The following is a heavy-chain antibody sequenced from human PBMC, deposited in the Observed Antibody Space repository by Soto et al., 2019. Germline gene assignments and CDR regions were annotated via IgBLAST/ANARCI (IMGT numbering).Heavy chain of an antibody. J-gene: IGHJ5*02. CDR1: SVSHAW. Sequence: SVSHAWMNWVRQAPGKGRAWVGRIKSKTDGGTTDYAAPVKGRFTISRDDSKNTLYLQMNSLKTEDTAVYYCTTDGLYYYDSSEGAWGQGTLVTVSS. CDR2: IKSKTDGGTT. V-gene: IGHV3-15*07. CDR3: TTDGLYYYDSSEGA. D-gene: IGHD3-22*01.